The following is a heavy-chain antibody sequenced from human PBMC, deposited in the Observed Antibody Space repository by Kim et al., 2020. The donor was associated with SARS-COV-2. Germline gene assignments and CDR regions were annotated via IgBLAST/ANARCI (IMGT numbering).Heavy chain of an antibody. D-gene: IGHD3-10*01. Sequence: GESLKISCKGSGYSFTSYWIGWVRQMPGKGLEWMGIIYPGDSDTRYSPSFQGQVTISADKSISTAYLQWSSLKASDTAMYYCARHPMVRGVRRPGAFDIWGQGTMVTVSS. V-gene: IGHV5-51*01. CDR3: ARHPMVRGVRRPGAFDI. CDR1: GYSFTSYW. J-gene: IGHJ3*02. CDR2: IYPGDSDT.